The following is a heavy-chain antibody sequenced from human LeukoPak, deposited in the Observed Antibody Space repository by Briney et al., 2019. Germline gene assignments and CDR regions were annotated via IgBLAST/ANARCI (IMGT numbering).Heavy chain of an antibody. D-gene: IGHD3-22*01. CDR3: AKNYYESSGYYNWFDS. Sequence: PGGSLRLSCAASGFIFSSYAMNWVRQAPGKGLEWVSGSSGSGSSTYYLDSVKGRFTISRDNSKNTLYLQMNSLRAEDTAVYYCAKNYYESSGYYNWFDSWGQGTLVTVSS. J-gene: IGHJ5*01. CDR2: SSGSGSST. V-gene: IGHV3-23*01. CDR1: GFIFSSYA.